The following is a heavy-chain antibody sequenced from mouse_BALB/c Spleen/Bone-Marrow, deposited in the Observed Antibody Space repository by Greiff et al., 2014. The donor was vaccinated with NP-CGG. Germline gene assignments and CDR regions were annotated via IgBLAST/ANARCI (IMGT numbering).Heavy chain of an antibody. D-gene: IGHD2-2*01. CDR1: GYKFTDYE. CDR2: IDPETGGT. J-gene: IGHJ4*01. CDR3: TREGIYFGYDVPMDY. Sequence: VQLQQSGAELVRPGASVTLSCKASGYKFTDYEMHWVKQTPVHGLEWIGSIDPETGGTAYNQNFKGKATLTADRSSTTAYMELRGLTSEDSAVYYCTREGIYFGYDVPMDYWGQGTSVTVSS. V-gene: IGHV1-15*01.